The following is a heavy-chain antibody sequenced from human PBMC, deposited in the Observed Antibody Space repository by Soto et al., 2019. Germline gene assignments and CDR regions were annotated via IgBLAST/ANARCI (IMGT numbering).Heavy chain of an antibody. V-gene: IGHV4-59*01. CDR3: ARDIGGYYDSSSYAN. J-gene: IGHJ4*02. CDR1: GGSISPYY. CDR2: IYYSGST. Sequence: QVQLQESGPRLVKPSETLSLTCTVSGGSISPYYWSWIRQPPGRGLEWIGYIYYSGSTNYNPSLQSRVTISVDTSKNQFSLKLSSVTAADTAVYYCARDIGGYYDSSSYANWGQGTLVTVSS. D-gene: IGHD3-22*01.